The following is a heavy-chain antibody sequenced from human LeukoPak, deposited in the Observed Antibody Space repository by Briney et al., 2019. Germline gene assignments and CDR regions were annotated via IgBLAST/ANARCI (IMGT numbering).Heavy chain of an antibody. D-gene: IGHD3-16*01. J-gene: IGHJ4*02. CDR3: ARATLIMITFGGTLLTF. V-gene: IGHV1-2*02. Sequence: ASVKVSCKASGYTFTSYGISWVRQAPGQGLEWMGWINPNSGGTNYAQKFQGRVTMTRDTSISTAYMELSRLRSDDTAVYYCARATLIMITFGGTLLTFWGQGTLVTVSS. CDR1: GYTFTSYG. CDR2: INPNSGGT.